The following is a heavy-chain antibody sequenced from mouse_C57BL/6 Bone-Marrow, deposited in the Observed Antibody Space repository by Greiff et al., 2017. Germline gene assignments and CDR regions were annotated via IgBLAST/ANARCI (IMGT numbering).Heavy chain of an antibody. D-gene: IGHD1-1*01. CDR3: ARVTTVVAYYFDY. CDR2: INYDGSST. V-gene: IGHV5-16*01. Sequence: EVQLVESEGGLVQPGSSMKLSCTASGFTFSDYYMAWVRQVPEKGLEWVANINYDGSSTYYLDSLKSRFIISRDNAKNILYLQMSSPKSEDTATYYCARVTTVVAYYFDYWGQGTTLTVSS. J-gene: IGHJ2*01. CDR1: GFTFSDYY.